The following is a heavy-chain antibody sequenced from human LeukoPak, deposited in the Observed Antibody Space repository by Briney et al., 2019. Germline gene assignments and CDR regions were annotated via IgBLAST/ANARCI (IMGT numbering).Heavy chain of an antibody. CDR2: IIPIFGTA. V-gene: IGHV1-69*05. CDR3: AVLTGWFGVYRDY. Sequence: SVKVSCKASGGTFSSYAISWVRQAPGQGLEWMGGIIPIFGTANYAQKFQGRVTITTDESTSTAYMELSSLRSEDTAVYYCAVLTGWFGVYRDYWGQGTLVTVSS. D-gene: IGHD3-10*01. J-gene: IGHJ4*02. CDR1: GGTFSSYA.